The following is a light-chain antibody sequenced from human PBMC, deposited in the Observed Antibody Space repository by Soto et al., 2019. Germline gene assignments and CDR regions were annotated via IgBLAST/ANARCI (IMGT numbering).Light chain of an antibody. Sequence: DIPMTQSPSTLSASVGDRVTITCRASQSISSWLAWYQQKPGKAPTLLIYDASSLESGVPSRCSGSGAGTEFTLTISSLQPDDFATYYCQQYNSYSLFTFGPGTKVDIK. CDR1: QSISSW. CDR3: QQYNSYSLFT. V-gene: IGKV1-5*01. J-gene: IGKJ3*01. CDR2: DAS.